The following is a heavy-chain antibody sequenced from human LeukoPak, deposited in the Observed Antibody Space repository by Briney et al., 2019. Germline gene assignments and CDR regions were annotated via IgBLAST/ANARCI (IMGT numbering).Heavy chain of an antibody. D-gene: IGHD1-26*01. Sequence: GGSLRLSCAASGFTFSSYRMSWVRQAPGKGLEWVANIKQDGSEKYYVDSVKGRFTISRDNSKNTLYLQMNSLRAEDTAVYYCARDGRLGLTREGWFDPWGQGTLVTVSS. CDR1: GFTFSSYR. CDR2: IKQDGSEK. CDR3: ARDGRLGLTREGWFDP. V-gene: IGHV3-7*01. J-gene: IGHJ5*02.